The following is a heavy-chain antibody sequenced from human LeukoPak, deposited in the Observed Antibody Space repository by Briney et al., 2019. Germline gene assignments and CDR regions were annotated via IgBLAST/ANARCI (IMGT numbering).Heavy chain of an antibody. D-gene: IGHD6-19*01. CDR1: GGTFSSYA. CDR2: IIPIFGTA. CDR3: ARGVAGGWVLFDY. Sequence: SVKVSCKASGGTFSSYAISWVRQAPGQGLEWMGRIIPIFGTANYAQKFQGRVTITTDESTSTAYMELSSLRSEDTAVYYCARGVAGGWVLFDYWGQGTLVTVSS. J-gene: IGHJ4*02. V-gene: IGHV1-69*05.